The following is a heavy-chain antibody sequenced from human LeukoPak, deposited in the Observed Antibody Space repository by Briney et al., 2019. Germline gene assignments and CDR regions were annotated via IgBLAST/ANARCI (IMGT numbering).Heavy chain of an antibody. CDR3: AKASNDVDYYYYGMDV. D-gene: IGHD1-1*01. V-gene: IGHV3-9*01. Sequence: GGSLRLSCAASGFTFSSYAMHWVRQAPGKGLEWVSGISWNSGSIGYADSVKGRFTISRDNAKNSLYLQMNSLRAEDTALYYCAKASNDVDYYYYGMDVWGQGTTVTVSS. J-gene: IGHJ6*02. CDR2: ISWNSGSI. CDR1: GFTFSSYA.